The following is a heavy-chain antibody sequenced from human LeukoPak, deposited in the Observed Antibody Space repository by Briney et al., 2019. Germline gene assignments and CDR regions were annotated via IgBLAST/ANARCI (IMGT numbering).Heavy chain of an antibody. V-gene: IGHV3-53*01. J-gene: IGHJ3*02. CDR2: IYSGGST. CDR3: ASILDFWSGYHFHDAFDI. CDR1: GFTVSSNY. Sequence: GGSLRLSCAASGFTVSSNYMSWVRQAPGKGLEWVSVIYSGGSTYYADSVKGRFTISRDNSKNTLYLQMNSLRAEDTAVYYCASILDFWSGYHFHDAFDIWGQGTMVTVSS. D-gene: IGHD3-3*01.